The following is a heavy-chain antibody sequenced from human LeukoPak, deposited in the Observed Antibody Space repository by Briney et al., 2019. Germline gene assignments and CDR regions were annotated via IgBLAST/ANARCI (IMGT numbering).Heavy chain of an antibody. Sequence: ASVKVSCKASGYTFTSSGISWVRQAPGQGLEWMGWISVYNGNTNYAQKLQGRVTMTTDTSTSTAYMELRSLRSDDTAVYYCSRVSITIFGVVPDYNYYYMDVWGKGTTVTVSS. CDR3: SRVSITIFGVVPDYNYYYMDV. CDR2: ISVYNGNT. CDR1: GYTFTSSG. V-gene: IGHV1-18*01. D-gene: IGHD3-3*01. J-gene: IGHJ6*03.